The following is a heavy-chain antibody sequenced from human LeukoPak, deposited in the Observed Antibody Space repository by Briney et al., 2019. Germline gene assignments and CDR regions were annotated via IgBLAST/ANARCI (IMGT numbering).Heavy chain of an antibody. CDR3: ARGLEADYYYMDV. CDR2: IIPIFGTA. Sequence: SVKVSCKASGGTFGSYAISWVRQAPGQGLEWMGGIIPIFGTANYAQKFQGRVTITADESTSTAYMELSSLRSEDTAVYYCARGLEADYYYMDVWGKGTTVTVSS. D-gene: IGHD6-25*01. CDR1: GGTFGSYA. J-gene: IGHJ6*03. V-gene: IGHV1-69*01.